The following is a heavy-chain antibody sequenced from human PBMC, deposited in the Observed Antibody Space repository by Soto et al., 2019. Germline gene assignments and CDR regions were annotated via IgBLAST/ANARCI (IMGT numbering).Heavy chain of an antibody. V-gene: IGHV4-39*01. CDR1: GVSISDTSYY. CDR3: ARQGSY. Sequence: QLQLQESGPGLVKPSETLSLTCTVSGVSISDTSYYWGWIRQPPRKGLEWIGTIYFNGNTFYNPSLKSRLTISVDTSSNQFSLRLTSVTAADTAVYYCARQGSYWGQGTLVAVSS. J-gene: IGHJ4*02. CDR2: IYFNGNT.